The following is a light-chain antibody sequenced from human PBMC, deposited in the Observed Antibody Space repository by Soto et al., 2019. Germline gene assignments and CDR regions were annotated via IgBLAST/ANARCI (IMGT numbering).Light chain of an antibody. J-gene: IGLJ3*02. CDR2: GDS. CDR3: QSYDSSLSASV. V-gene: IGLV1-40*01. Sequence: QSVLTQPPSVSGAPGQRVTISCTGSSSNIGAGYDVHWYRQLPGTAPKLLMYGDSNRPSGVPDRFSGSKSGTSASLAITGLQAEDEADYYCQSYDSSLSASVFGGGTKLTVL. CDR1: SSNIGAGYD.